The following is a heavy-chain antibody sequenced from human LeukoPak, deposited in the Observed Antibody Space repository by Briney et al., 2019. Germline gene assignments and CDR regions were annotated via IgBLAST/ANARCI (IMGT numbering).Heavy chain of an antibody. Sequence: SGTLSLTCTVSGGSISSYYLSWIRQPAGKGLEWIGRIYSRGTTYNPSLKDRVTMSADTSRNHVSLTLNSVTAADTAVYYCARDSGTTGEVKFDPWGQGTLVTVSS. CDR2: IYSRGT. CDR3: ARDSGTTGEVKFDP. V-gene: IGHV4-4*07. D-gene: IGHD3-10*01. J-gene: IGHJ5*02. CDR1: GGSISSYY.